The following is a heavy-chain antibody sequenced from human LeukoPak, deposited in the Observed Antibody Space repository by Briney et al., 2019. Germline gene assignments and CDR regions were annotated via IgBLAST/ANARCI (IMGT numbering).Heavy chain of an antibody. CDR1: GYTFTDYY. CDR3: ARQQGIQYLNFDY. D-gene: IGHD1/OR15-1a*01. J-gene: IGHJ4*02. Sequence: ASVKVSCKASGYTFTDYYIHWLRQAPGAGPDWMGMINLIAGLTHLAPKFQGRVTMTRDTSTSTVYLDLTSLGFDDMAVYYCARQQGIQYLNFDYWGQGALVAVSS. V-gene: IGHV1-46*01. CDR2: INLIAGLT.